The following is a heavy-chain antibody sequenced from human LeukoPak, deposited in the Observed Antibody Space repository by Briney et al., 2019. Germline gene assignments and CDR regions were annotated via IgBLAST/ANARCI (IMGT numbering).Heavy chain of an antibody. CDR2: IYSGGGT. J-gene: IGHJ4*02. Sequence: PGGSLRLSCAASGFTVSSSYMNWVRQAPGKGLEWVSLIYSGGGTYYADSVKGRFTISRDNSKNTLYLQMNSLRAEDTAVYYCARDRSPTMIVAPEYWGQGTLVTVSS. D-gene: IGHD3-22*01. CDR1: GFTVSSSY. V-gene: IGHV3-66*01. CDR3: ARDRSPTMIVAPEY.